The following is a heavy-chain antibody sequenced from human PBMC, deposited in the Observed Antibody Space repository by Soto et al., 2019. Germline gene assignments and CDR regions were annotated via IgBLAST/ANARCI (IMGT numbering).Heavy chain of an antibody. CDR1: GFTFRDYY. CDR3: AREVLGLDY. Sequence: GGSQILSYSASGFTFRDYYMSWIRQAPGKGLEWVSYISGGGGSTIQYADSVKGRFTISRDNAKNSLYLQMNSLRVADTAVYYCAREVLGLDYWGQGTLVTVSS. CDR2: ISGGGGSTI. J-gene: IGHJ4*02. V-gene: IGHV3-11*01.